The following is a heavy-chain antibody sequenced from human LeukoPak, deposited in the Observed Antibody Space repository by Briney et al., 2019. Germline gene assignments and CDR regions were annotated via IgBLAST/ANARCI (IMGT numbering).Heavy chain of an antibody. Sequence: SETLSLTCTVSGGSISSYYWSWIRQPAGKGLEWVGRIYPSGSTNYNPSLKSRVTMSVDTSKNLFSLKLTSVTAADTAVYYCARGSLRLGELSLYRWGQGTLVTVSS. CDR2: IYPSGST. V-gene: IGHV4-4*07. CDR3: ARGSLRLGELSLYR. J-gene: IGHJ4*02. D-gene: IGHD3-16*02. CDR1: GGSISSYY.